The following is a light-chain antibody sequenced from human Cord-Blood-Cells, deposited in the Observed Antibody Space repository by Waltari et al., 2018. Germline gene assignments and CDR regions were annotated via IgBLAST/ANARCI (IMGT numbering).Light chain of an antibody. CDR3: CSYAGSSTYV. CDR1: RSDGGCDNL. Sequence: CALTQPASVSGSPGPSIPISCTRPRSDGGCDNLFSWYQHHPGKAPKLMIYEGSKRPSGVSNRFSGSKSGNTASLTISGLQAEDEADYYCCSYAGSSTYVFGTGTKVTVL. V-gene: IGLV2-23*01. CDR2: EGS. J-gene: IGLJ1*01.